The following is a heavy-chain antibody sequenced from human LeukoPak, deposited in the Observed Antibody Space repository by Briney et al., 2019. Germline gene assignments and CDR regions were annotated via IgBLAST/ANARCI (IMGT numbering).Heavy chain of an antibody. CDR1: GFTFSSYG. CDR2: IWYDGSNK. D-gene: IGHD1-14*01. CDR3: AKDRSTIRRYNQQEKWLFSPRFDP. Sequence: PGGSLRLSCAASGFTFSSYGMHWVRQAPGKGLEWVAVIWYDGSNKYYADSVKGRFTISRDNSKNTLYLQMNSLRAEDTAVYYCAKDRSTIRRYNQQEKWLFSPRFDPWGQGTLVTVSS. V-gene: IGHV3-33*06. J-gene: IGHJ5*02.